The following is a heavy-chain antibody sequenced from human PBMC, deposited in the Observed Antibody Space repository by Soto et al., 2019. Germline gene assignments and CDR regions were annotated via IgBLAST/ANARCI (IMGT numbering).Heavy chain of an antibody. Sequence: GSVPTLVNPTETLTLTCTVSGFSLSNARMGVSWIRQPPGQALEWLAHIFSNDEKSYSTSLKSRLTISKDTSKSQVVLTMTNMDPVDTATYYCARRPGYSSSWESYYYYGMDVWGQGTTVTVSS. CDR3: ARRPGYSSSWESYYYYGMDV. CDR2: IFSNDEK. J-gene: IGHJ6*02. CDR1: GFSLSNARMG. V-gene: IGHV2-26*01. D-gene: IGHD6-13*01.